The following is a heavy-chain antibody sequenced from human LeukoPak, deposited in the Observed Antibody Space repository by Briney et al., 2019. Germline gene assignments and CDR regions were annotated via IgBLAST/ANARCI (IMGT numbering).Heavy chain of an antibody. D-gene: IGHD6-13*01. CDR3: ARMGIAAAGVDY. CDR1: GFTFSTFS. V-gene: IGHV3-48*01. Sequence: GGSLRLSWAASGFTFSTFSMDWVRQAPGRGLQWLSYISSTSNTIYYADSLKGRFTISRDNAKNSLYLQIDSLSVEDTAVYYCARMGIAAAGVDYWGQGTLVTVSS. J-gene: IGHJ4*02. CDR2: ISSTSNTI.